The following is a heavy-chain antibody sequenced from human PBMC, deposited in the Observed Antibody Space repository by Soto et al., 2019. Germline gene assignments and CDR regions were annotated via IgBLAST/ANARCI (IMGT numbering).Heavy chain of an antibody. CDR3: AGKDFLPAFLAF. V-gene: IGHV4-34*01. D-gene: IGHD3-9*01. Sequence: SETLSLTCAVYGASFSGYYWSWIRQPPGKGLEWIGEINHSGSTNYNPSLKSRVTISVDTSKNQFSLKLNSVTAADTAVYYCAGKDFLPAFLAFWGKGTLDPVSS. CDR1: GASFSGYY. J-gene: IGHJ4*02. CDR2: INHSGST.